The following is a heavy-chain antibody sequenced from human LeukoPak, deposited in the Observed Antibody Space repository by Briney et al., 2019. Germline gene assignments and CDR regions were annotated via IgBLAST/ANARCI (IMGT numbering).Heavy chain of an antibody. Sequence: PGRSLGLSCAASGFTFSSYGMHWVRQAPGKGLEWVAVISYDGSNKYYADSVKGRFTISRDNSKNTLYLQMNSLRAEDTAVYYCARDRDLMITFGGVIAYWGQGTLVTVSS. D-gene: IGHD3-16*01. V-gene: IGHV3-30*03. J-gene: IGHJ4*02. CDR1: GFTFSSYG. CDR2: ISYDGSNK. CDR3: ARDRDLMITFGGVIAY.